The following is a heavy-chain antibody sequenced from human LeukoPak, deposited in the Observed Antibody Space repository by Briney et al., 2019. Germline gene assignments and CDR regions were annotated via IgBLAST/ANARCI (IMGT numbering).Heavy chain of an antibody. CDR3: ARRSYNSPFRY. CDR2: IYYSGST. D-gene: IGHD5-24*01. CDR1: GGSISSYY. J-gene: IGHJ4*02. V-gene: IGHV4-59*01. Sequence: PSETLSLTCTVSGGSISSYYWSWIRQPPGKGLGWIGYIYYSGSTNYNPSLKSRVTISVDTSKNQFSRKLSSVTAADTAVYYCARRSYNSPFRYWGQGTPVTVSS.